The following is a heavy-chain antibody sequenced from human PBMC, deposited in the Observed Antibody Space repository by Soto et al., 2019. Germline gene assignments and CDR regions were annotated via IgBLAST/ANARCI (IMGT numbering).Heavy chain of an antibody. CDR2: TYYRSKWYN. Sequence: PSQTLSLTCAISGDSVSSYTAAWSWIRQTPSRGPEWLGRTYYRSKWYNDYAVSVKSRITINPDTSKDQVSLQLNSVTPEDTAVYYCARGIAGTGFDYWDQGTLVTVSS. D-gene: IGHD6-13*01. CDR3: ARGIAGTGFDY. J-gene: IGHJ4*02. V-gene: IGHV6-1*01. CDR1: GDSVSSYTAA.